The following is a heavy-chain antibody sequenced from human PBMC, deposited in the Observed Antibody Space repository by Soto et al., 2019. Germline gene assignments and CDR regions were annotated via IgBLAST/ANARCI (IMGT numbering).Heavy chain of an antibody. V-gene: IGHV1-3*01. Sequence: CKASGNTVPNYAIHWVRQAPGQRLEWMGWINGGNGNTYYSEHFQGRVTISRDNAKNSLYLQMNSLRAEDTAVYYCARMDPPAKSWGQGTLVTVSS. CDR2: INGGNGNT. CDR1: GNTVPNYA. J-gene: IGHJ5*02. CDR3: ARMDPPAKS. D-gene: IGHD2-2*01.